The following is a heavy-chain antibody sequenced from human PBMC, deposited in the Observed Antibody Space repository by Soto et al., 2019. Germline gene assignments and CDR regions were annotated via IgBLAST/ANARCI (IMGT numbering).Heavy chain of an antibody. J-gene: IGHJ4*02. V-gene: IGHV1-18*01. Sequence: ASVKVSCKASGYTFTSYGISWVRQASGQGLEWMGWISAYNGNTNYAQKLQGRVTMTTDTSTSTAYMELRSLRSDDTAVYYCARGTYYDILTGYYPLDYWGQGTLVTVSS. D-gene: IGHD3-9*01. CDR1: GYTFTSYG. CDR2: ISAYNGNT. CDR3: ARGTYYDILTGYYPLDY.